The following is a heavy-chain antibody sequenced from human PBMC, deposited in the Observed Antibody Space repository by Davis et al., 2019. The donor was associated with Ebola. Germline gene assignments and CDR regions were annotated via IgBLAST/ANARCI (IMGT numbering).Heavy chain of an antibody. CDR3: ARTANWNNVGGGAFEI. D-gene: IGHD1/OR15-1a*01. J-gene: IGHJ3*02. V-gene: IGHV1-2*04. Sequence: ASVTVSCKASGYTFTGYYMHWVRQAPGQGLEWMGWINPNSGGTNYAQKFQGWVTMTRDTSISTAYMELSRLRSDDTAVYYCARTANWNNVGGGAFEIWGQGTMVTVSS. CDR2: INPNSGGT. CDR1: GYTFTGYY.